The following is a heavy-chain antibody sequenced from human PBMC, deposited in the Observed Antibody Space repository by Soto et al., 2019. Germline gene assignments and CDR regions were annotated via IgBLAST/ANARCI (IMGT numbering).Heavy chain of an antibody. V-gene: IGHV1-18*01. CDR2: SSAYNGNT. Sequence: QVQLVQSGGEVKKPGASVKVSCKTSGYSFTTYGISWVRQAPGQGLEWMGWSSAYNGNTNYAQKLQDRVTMTTDTSTSTAYMALRSLRSDDTAVYYCAREGPAPYYYYGMDVWGQGSTVTVSS. CDR1: GYSFTTYG. CDR3: AREGPAPYYYYGMDV. J-gene: IGHJ6*02.